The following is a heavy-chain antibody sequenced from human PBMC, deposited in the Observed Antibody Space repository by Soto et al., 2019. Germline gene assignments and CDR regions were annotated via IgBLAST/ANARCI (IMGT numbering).Heavy chain of an antibody. CDR1: GYTFTSYG. CDR3: AKPFVYSSAIDC. J-gene: IGHJ4*02. CDR2: ISAYNGNT. V-gene: IGHV1-18*03. Sequence: QVQLVQSGAEVKKPGASVKVSCKAYGYTFTSYGISWVRQAPGQGLEWMGWISAYNGNTNYAQKLQGRVTMTTDTPASPAYMVLTTLRTEDMSVYDGAKPFVYSSAIDCWGQGTLGNFSS. D-gene: IGHD5-18*01.